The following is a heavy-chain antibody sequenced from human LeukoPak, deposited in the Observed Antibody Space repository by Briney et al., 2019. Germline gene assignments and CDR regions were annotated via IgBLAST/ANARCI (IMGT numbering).Heavy chain of an antibody. CDR1: GYTFTSYG. Sequence: GASVKVSCKASGYTFTSYGIYWVRQAPGQGLEWMGGISGYDGNTNYAQKLQGRVTVTTDTSTSTAYMELRSLTSDDTAVYYCARDTSYSSSSVAYWGQGTLVTVSS. D-gene: IGHD6-6*01. V-gene: IGHV1-18*01. CDR2: ISGYDGNT. CDR3: ARDTSYSSSSVAY. J-gene: IGHJ4*02.